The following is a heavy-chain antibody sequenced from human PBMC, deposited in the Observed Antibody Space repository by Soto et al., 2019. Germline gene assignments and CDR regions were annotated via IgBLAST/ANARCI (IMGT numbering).Heavy chain of an antibody. J-gene: IGHJ4*02. V-gene: IGHV1-18*01. CDR3: ARRIGSPYVYFHY. CDR2: INAYNDNT. CDR1: GYTFTGYG. D-gene: IGHD3-16*01. Sequence: QVQLVQSGAEVKRPGASVKVSCKASGYTFTGYGISWVRQAPGQGLEWMGRINAYNDNTDYAQKFQGRVTLTTDTSTSTAYMELRSLRSADTALYYCARRIGSPYVYFHYWGQGTLVTVSS.